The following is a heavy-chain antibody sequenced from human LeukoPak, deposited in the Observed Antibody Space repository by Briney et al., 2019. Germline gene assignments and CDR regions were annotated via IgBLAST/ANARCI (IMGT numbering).Heavy chain of an antibody. CDR2: INAGNGNT. J-gene: IGHJ3*02. CDR3: ARVLRVATDAFDI. CDR1: GYTFTSYG. Sequence: AASVKVSCKASGYTFTSYGISWVRQAPGQGLEWMGWINAGNGNTKYSQKFQGRVTITRDTSASTAYMELSSLRSEDTAVYYCARVLRVATDAFDIWGQGTMVTVSS. D-gene: IGHD2-15*01. V-gene: IGHV1-3*01.